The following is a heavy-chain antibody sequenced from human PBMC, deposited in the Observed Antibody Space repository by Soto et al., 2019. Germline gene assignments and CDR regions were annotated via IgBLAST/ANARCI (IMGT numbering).Heavy chain of an antibody. CDR3: AKDLDGDYDLWYYYGMDV. CDR1: GFTFSSYG. V-gene: IGHV3-30*18. Sequence: QVQLVESGGGVVQPGRSLRLSCAASGFTFSSYGMHWVRQAPGKGLEWVAVISYDGSNKYYADSVKGRFTISRDNSKNTLYLQMNSLRAEDTAVYYCAKDLDGDYDLWYYYGMDVWGQGTTVTVSS. D-gene: IGHD4-17*01. J-gene: IGHJ6*02. CDR2: ISYDGSNK.